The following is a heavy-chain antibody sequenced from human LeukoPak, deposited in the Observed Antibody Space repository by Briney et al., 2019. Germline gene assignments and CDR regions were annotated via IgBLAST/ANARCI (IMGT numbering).Heavy chain of an antibody. D-gene: IGHD3-22*01. J-gene: IGHJ4*02. V-gene: IGHV3-23*01. CDR1: GFTVGDNY. Sequence: PGGSLRLSCTASGFTVGDNYMRWIRQAPGKGLEWVSAISGSGGSTYYADSVKGRFTISRDNSKNTLYLQMNSLRAEDTAVYYCAKCEKTMIVGDTNFDYWGQGTLVTVSS. CDR2: ISGSGGST. CDR3: AKCEKTMIVGDTNFDY.